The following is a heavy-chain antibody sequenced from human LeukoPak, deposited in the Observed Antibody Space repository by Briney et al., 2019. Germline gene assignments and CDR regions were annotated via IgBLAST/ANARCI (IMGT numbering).Heavy chain of an antibody. V-gene: IGHV4-30-4*01. J-gene: IGHJ5*02. CDR2: IYHSGSS. CDR3: ARAGRNWFDP. Sequence: PSETLSLTCTVSGGSISSGDYYWSWIRQPPGKGLEWIGYIYHSGSSYYNPSLKSRVTISVDTSKNQFSLKMNSVTAADTAVYYCARAGRNWFDPWGQGTLVTVSS. CDR1: GGSISSGDYY. D-gene: IGHD6-19*01.